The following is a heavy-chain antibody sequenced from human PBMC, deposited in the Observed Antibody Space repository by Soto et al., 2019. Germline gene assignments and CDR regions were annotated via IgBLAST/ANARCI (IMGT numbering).Heavy chain of an antibody. V-gene: IGHV1-8*01. CDR1: GDTFTSYE. J-gene: IGHJ5*02. CDR2: MNPNSGNT. CDR3: ARLGYCSGGSCRRGNWLDP. Sequence: ASVKVSCKASGDTFTSYEINWVRQATGQGLEWMGWMNPNSGNTGYAQKFQGRVTMTRNTSISTGYMELSSLRSEDTAVYYCARLGYCSGGSCRRGNWLDPWGQGTLVTVSS. D-gene: IGHD2-15*01.